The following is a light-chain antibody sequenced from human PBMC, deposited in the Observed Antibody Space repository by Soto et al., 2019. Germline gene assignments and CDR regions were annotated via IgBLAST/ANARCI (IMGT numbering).Light chain of an antibody. V-gene: IGLV2-14*01. CDR3: SSYTTSGTLV. J-gene: IGLJ2*01. Sequence: QSALTQPASVSGSPGQSITVSCTGTNTDVGGYNYVSWYQHRPGKAPRLMIYEVRNRLSGVSNRFSGSKSGNTASLTISGLQSEDEADYYCSSYTTSGTLVFGGGTKLTVL. CDR2: EVR. CDR1: NTDVGGYNY.